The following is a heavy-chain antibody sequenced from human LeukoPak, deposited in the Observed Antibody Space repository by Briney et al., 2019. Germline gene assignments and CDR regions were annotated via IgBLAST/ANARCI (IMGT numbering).Heavy chain of an antibody. CDR3: AKDRGFLEWLGTFDY. D-gene: IGHD3-3*01. CDR1: GFTFSSYA. V-gene: IGHV3-23*01. Sequence: PGGSLRLSCAASGFTFSSYAMSWVRQAPGKGLEWVSAISGSGGSTYYADSVKGRFTISRDNSKNTLYLQMNSLRAEDTAVYYCAKDRGFLEWLGTFDYWGQGTLVTVSS. J-gene: IGHJ4*02. CDR2: ISGSGGST.